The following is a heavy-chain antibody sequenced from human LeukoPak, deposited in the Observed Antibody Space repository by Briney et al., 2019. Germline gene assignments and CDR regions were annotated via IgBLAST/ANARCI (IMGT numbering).Heavy chain of an antibody. D-gene: IGHD3-22*01. V-gene: IGHV3-23*01. CDR3: ANPFPLITMIVVADDAFDI. CDR1: GFTFSSYA. CDR2: ISGSGGST. Sequence: GGSLGLSCAASGFTFSSYAMSWVGQAPGKGLEWGSAISGSGGSTYYADSVKGRFTISRDNSKNTLYLQINSLRAEDTAVDYCANPFPLITMIVVADDAFDIWGQGTMVTVSS. J-gene: IGHJ3*02.